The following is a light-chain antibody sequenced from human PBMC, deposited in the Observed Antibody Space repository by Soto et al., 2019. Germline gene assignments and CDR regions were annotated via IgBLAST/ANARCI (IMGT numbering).Light chain of an antibody. CDR2: DAS. J-gene: IGKJ1*01. Sequence: IQMTQSPSTLSASVGDRVTITCRASQSVSVWLAWYQQKPGKVPNLLIYDASTLESGVPSRFSGSGSGTEFTLTINNLQPDDFATYYCQHYNSYSEAFGQGTKVDIK. CDR1: QSVSVW. V-gene: IGKV1-5*01. CDR3: QHYNSYSEA.